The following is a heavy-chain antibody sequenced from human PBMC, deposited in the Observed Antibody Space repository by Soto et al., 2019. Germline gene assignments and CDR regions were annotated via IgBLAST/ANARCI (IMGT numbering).Heavy chain of an antibody. Sequence: PSETLSLTCTVSGGSISSSSYYWGWIRQPPGKGLEWIGSIYYSGSTYYNPSLKSRVTISVDTSKNQFSLKLSSVTAADTAVYYCAILPSATVVTNNWFDPWGQGTLVTVSS. CDR2: IYYSGST. CDR1: GGSISSSSYY. CDR3: AILPSATVVTNNWFDP. V-gene: IGHV4-39*01. D-gene: IGHD4-17*01. J-gene: IGHJ5*02.